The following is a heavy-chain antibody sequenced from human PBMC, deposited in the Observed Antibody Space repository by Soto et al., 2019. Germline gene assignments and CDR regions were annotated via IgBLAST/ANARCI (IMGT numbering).Heavy chain of an antibody. CDR2: ISYDGSNK. CDR1: GFTFSSYG. J-gene: IGHJ6*02. D-gene: IGHD3-10*01. V-gene: IGHV3-30*18. Sequence: QVQLVESGGGVVQPGRSLRLSCAASGFTFSSYGMHWVRQAPGKGLEWVAVISYDGSNKYYADSVKGRFTISRDNSKNTLYLQMNSLRAEDTAVYYCAKDHNREYYYYYGMDVWGQGTTVTVSS. CDR3: AKDHNREYYYYYGMDV.